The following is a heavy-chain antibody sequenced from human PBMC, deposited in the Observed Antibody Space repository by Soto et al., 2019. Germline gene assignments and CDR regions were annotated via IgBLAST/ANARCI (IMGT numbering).Heavy chain of an antibody. D-gene: IGHD6-13*01. J-gene: IGHJ5*02. Sequence: PSETLSLTCAVSGGSISSSNWWSWVRQPPGKGLEWIGEIYHSGSTNYNPSLKSRVTISVDKSKNQFSLKLSSVTAADTAVYYCARDRRSSWYLFDPWGQGTLVTVS. CDR3: ARDRRSSWYLFDP. V-gene: IGHV4-4*02. CDR1: GGSISSSNW. CDR2: IYHSGST.